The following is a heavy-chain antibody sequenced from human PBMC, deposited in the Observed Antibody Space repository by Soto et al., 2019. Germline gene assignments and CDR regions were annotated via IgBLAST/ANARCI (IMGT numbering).Heavy chain of an antibody. V-gene: IGHV1-18*01. CDR2: ISGYNGNT. CDR3: ARDRAAWGWFDP. Sequence: QVQLVQSGAEVKNPGASVKFSCKASGYTFTSYGISWVRQAPGQGLEWMGWISGYNGNTNYAQKPQGRVTMTTDTCTSTAYMEMRSLRSDEPAVYYCARDRAAWGWFDPWVQRSLVTVSS. CDR1: GYTFTSYG. D-gene: IGHD3-16*01. J-gene: IGHJ5*02.